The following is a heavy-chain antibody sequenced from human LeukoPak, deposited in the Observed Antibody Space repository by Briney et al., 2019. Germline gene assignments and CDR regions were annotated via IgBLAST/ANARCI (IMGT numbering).Heavy chain of an antibody. J-gene: IGHJ4*02. CDR3: ARDKSRFGSGWFGFDY. D-gene: IGHD6-19*01. V-gene: IGHV1-18*01. CDR1: GYTFTSYG. CDR2: ISAYNGNT. Sequence: ASVKVSCKASGYTFTSYGISWVRQAPGQGLEWMGWISAYNGNTNYAQKLQGRVTMTTDTPTSTAYMELRSLRSDDTAVYYCARDKSRFGSGWFGFDYWGQGTLVTVSS.